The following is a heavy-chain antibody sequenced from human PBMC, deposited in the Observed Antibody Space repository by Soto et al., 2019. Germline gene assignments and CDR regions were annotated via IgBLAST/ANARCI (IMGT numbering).Heavy chain of an antibody. Sequence: SETLSLTCTVSGGSISSGDYYWSWIRHPPGKGLEWIGYIYYSGSTYYNPSLKSRVTISVDTSKNQFSLKLSSVTAADTAVYYCARELRFFDCLLAPNYYYYGMDVWGQGTTVPVSS. CDR3: ARELRFFDCLLAPNYYYYGMDV. V-gene: IGHV4-30-4*01. D-gene: IGHD3-9*01. J-gene: IGHJ6*02. CDR1: GGSISSGDYY. CDR2: IYYSGST.